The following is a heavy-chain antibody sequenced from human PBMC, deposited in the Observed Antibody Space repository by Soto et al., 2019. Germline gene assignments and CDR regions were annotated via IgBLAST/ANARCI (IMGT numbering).Heavy chain of an antibody. Sequence: QVQLVESGGGVVQPGRSLRLSCAASGFTFSSYGMHWVRQAPGKGLEWVAVISYDGSNKYYADSVKGRFTISRDNSKNTLYLQMNSLRPEDTAVYYCAKVMSYASSPGDYWGQGTLVTVSS. CDR2: ISYDGSNK. CDR3: AKVMSYASSPGDY. D-gene: IGHD3-16*01. CDR1: GFTFSSYG. J-gene: IGHJ4*02. V-gene: IGHV3-30*18.